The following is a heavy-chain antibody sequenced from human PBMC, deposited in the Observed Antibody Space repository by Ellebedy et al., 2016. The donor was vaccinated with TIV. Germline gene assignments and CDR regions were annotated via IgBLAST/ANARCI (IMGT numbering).Heavy chain of an antibody. V-gene: IGHV4-59*12. CDR3: ARESPTLTVYCNAFDI. J-gene: IGHJ3*02. D-gene: IGHD4-17*01. CDR2: ISYSGST. CDR1: GGSIGSYY. Sequence: MPSETLSLTCTVSGGSIGSYYWSWIRQPPGKGLEWIGYISYSGSTNYNPSLKSRVTISVDTSKNQFSLKLNSVSAADTAVYYCARESPTLTVYCNAFDIWGQGTVVTVSS.